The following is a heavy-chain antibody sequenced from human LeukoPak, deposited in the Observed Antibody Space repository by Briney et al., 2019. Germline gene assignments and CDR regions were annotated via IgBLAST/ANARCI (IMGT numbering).Heavy chain of an antibody. Sequence: SETLSLTCTVSGGSISSSSYYWGWIRQPPGKGLEWIGSIYYSGSTYYNPSLKSRVTISVDTSKNQFSLKLSSVTAADTAVYYCARDRPGYCSSTSCYDYYYYGMDVWGQGTTVTVSS. J-gene: IGHJ6*02. CDR1: GGSISSSSYY. V-gene: IGHV4-39*07. CDR3: ARDRPGYCSSTSCYDYYYYGMDV. D-gene: IGHD2-2*03. CDR2: IYYSGST.